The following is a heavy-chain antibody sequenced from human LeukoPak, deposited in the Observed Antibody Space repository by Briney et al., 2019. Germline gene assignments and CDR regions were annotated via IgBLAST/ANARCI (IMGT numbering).Heavy chain of an antibody. CDR3: ARRFDTSGWVDY. J-gene: IGHJ4*02. D-gene: IGHD6-19*01. CDR1: GGSISSSGYY. Sequence: SETLSLTCTVSGGSISSSGYYWGWIRQPPGKGLEWIGSIYNSGTTYYNPSLKSRVTISVDTSKNQFSLKVSAVTAADTAVYYCARRFDTSGWVDYWGQGTLVTVSS. V-gene: IGHV4-39*01. CDR2: IYNSGTT.